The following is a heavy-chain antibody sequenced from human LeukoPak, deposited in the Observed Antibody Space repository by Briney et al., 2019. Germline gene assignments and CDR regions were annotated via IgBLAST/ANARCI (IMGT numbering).Heavy chain of an antibody. V-gene: IGHV1-46*01. D-gene: IGHD3-3*01. CDR1: GYTFTNYY. Sequence: ASVKVSCKASGYTFTNYYIHWVRQAPGQRLEWMGVISPTGGDTNYAQKFQGRVTMTRDTSTNTVYMELSSLRSEGTAVYYCVRDLEWGNNDWFDPWGQGTLVTVSS. CDR3: VRDLEWGNNDWFDP. CDR2: ISPTGGDT. J-gene: IGHJ5*02.